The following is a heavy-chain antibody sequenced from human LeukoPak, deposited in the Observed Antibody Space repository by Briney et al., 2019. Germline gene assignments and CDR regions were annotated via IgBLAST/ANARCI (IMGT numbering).Heavy chain of an antibody. CDR2: INPSGGST. CDR1: GGTFSSYA. CDR3: ARDLTSIAAAGTYPDY. D-gene: IGHD6-13*01. Sequence: ASVKVSCKASGGTFSSYAISWVRQAPGQGLEWMGIINPSGGSTSYAQKFQGRVTMTRDTSTSTVYMELSSLRSEDTAVYYCARDLTSIAAAGTYPDYWGQGTLVTVSS. J-gene: IGHJ4*02. V-gene: IGHV1-46*01.